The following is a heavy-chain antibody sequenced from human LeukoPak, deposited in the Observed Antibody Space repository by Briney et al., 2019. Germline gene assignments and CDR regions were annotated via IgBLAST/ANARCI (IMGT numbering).Heavy chain of an antibody. CDR1: GFPFSGYW. V-gene: IGHV3-7*01. CDR2: INEDGSEI. D-gene: IGHD3-10*01. Sequence: PGGSLRLSCAVSGFPFSGYWMGWVRQAAGNGLEWVATINEDGSEIYYVDSVKGRFTISRDNAKNSLSLQMNSLRAEDTTLYYCARGFDGRSAFDIWGQGTMVTASS. J-gene: IGHJ3*02. CDR3: ARGFDGRSAFDI.